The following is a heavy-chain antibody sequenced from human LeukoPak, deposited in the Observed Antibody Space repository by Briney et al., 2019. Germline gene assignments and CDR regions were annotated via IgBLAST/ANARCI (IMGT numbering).Heavy chain of an antibody. D-gene: IGHD2-2*01. CDR3: ARLGYCSSTSCHEGDY. Sequence: ASVKASCKASGYTFTSYGISWVRQAPGQGLEWMGWISAYNGNTNYAQKLQGRVTMTTDTSTSTAYMELRSLRSDDTAVYYCARLGYCSSTSCHEGDYWGQGILVTVSS. CDR2: ISAYNGNT. CDR1: GYTFTSYG. V-gene: IGHV1-18*01. J-gene: IGHJ4*02.